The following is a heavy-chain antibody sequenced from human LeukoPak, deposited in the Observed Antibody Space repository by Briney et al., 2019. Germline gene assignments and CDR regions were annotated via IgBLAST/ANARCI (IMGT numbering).Heavy chain of an antibody. CDR3: ARDLLPLGGTLGNWFDP. CDR1: GLTFNSYN. D-gene: IGHD1-26*01. V-gene: IGHV3-23*01. Sequence: TGGSLRLSCVASGLTFNSYNINWVRQAPGKGLEWVATISGSGGRTFHADSVKGRFTISRDNSMNTLFLQMNSLRVDDTAVYYCARDLLPLGGTLGNWFDPWGQGTLVTVSS. CDR2: ISGSGGRT. J-gene: IGHJ5*02.